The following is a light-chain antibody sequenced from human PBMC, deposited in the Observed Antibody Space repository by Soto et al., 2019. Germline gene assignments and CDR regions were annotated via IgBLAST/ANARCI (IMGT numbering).Light chain of an antibody. CDR2: DNN. CDR1: RSNIGNNY. CDR3: GTWDSSLNAVV. Sequence: QSVLTQPPSVSAAPGQKVTISCSGSRSNIGNNYVSWYQQLPGTAPKLLIYDNNKRPSGIPDRFSGSKSGTSATLGITGLQTGDEADYYCGTWDSSLNAVVFVGGTQLTVL. V-gene: IGLV1-51*01. J-gene: IGLJ2*01.